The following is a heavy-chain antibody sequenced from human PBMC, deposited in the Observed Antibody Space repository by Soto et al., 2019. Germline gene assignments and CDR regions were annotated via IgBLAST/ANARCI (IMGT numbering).Heavy chain of an antibody. CDR2: ISWNSGSI. D-gene: IGHD5-12*01. Sequence: GGSLRLSCAASGFTFDDYAMHWVRQAPEKGLEWVSGISWNSGSIGYADSVKGRFTISRDNAKNSLYLQMNSLRAEDTALYYCAKGDGYNSCFDYWGQGTLVTVSS. V-gene: IGHV3-9*01. J-gene: IGHJ4*02. CDR1: GFTFDDYA. CDR3: AKGDGYNSCFDY.